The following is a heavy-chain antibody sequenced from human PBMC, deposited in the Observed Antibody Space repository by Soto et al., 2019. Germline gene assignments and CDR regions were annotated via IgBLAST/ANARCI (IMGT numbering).Heavy chain of an antibody. CDR1: GGTFSSYA. Sequence: QVQLVQSGAEVKKPGSSVKVSCKASGGTFSSYAISWVRQAPGQGLEWMGGIIPIFGTANYAQKFQGRVTITADESTSTAYMEPSSLRSEDTAVYYCATYCSGGSCYSADWFDPWGQGTLVTVSS. J-gene: IGHJ5*02. CDR2: IIPIFGTA. D-gene: IGHD2-15*01. V-gene: IGHV1-69*12. CDR3: ATYCSGGSCYSADWFDP.